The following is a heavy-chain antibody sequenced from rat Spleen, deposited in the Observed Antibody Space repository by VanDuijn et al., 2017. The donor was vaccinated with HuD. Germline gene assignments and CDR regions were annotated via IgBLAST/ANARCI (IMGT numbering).Heavy chain of an antibody. Sequence: EVQLVESGGGLVQPGRSLKLSCAASGFTFSDYNMAWVRQAPKKGLEWVATISYDGSSTYYRDSVKGRFTISRDNAKSTLYLQMNSLRSEDTATYYCTRFDWEGWGQGVMVTVSS. D-gene: IGHD5-1*01. J-gene: IGHJ2*01. V-gene: IGHV5-7*01. CDR3: TRFDWEG. CDR1: GFTFSDYN. CDR2: ISYDGSST.